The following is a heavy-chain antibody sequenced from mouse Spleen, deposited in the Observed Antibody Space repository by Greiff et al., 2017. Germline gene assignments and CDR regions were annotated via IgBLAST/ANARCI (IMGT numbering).Heavy chain of an antibody. Sequence: DVKLVESGAELVKPGASVKLSCTASGFNIKDTYMHWVKQRPEQGLEWIGRIDPANGNTKYDPKFQGKATITADTSSNTAYLQLSSLTSEDTAVYYCARIWGDYWGQGTSVTVSS. V-gene: IGHV14-3*02. CDR1: GFNIKDTY. CDR2: IDPANGNT. CDR3: ARIWGDY. J-gene: IGHJ4*01.